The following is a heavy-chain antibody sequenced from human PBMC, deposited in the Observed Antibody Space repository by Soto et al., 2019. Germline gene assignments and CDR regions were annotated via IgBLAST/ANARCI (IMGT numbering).Heavy chain of an antibody. CDR1: GYSFTSYW. CDR2: IYPGDSNT. Sequence: GESLKISCKGSGYSFTSYWVGWVRQMPGKGLEWMGIIYPGDSNTRYSPSLQGQVTISVDKSISTAYLQWSSLKATDTAMYYCARHAYDFWSGHPNPRYYYGMDVWGQGTTVTVSS. V-gene: IGHV5-51*01. J-gene: IGHJ6*02. D-gene: IGHD3-3*01. CDR3: ARHAYDFWSGHPNPRYYYGMDV.